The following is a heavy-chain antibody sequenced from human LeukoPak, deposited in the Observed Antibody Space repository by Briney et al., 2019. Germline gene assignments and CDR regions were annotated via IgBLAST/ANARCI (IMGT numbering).Heavy chain of an antibody. CDR2: IYHSGST. V-gene: IGHV4-38-2*02. Sequence: SETLSLTCTVSGYSISSGYYWGWIRQPPGKGLEWIGSIYHSGSTYYNPSLKSRVTISVDTSKNQFSLKLSSVTAADTAVYYCARDHLGYSSSWYTKNWFDPWGQGTLVTVSS. D-gene: IGHD6-13*01. CDR1: GYSISSGYY. CDR3: ARDHLGYSSSWYTKNWFDP. J-gene: IGHJ5*02.